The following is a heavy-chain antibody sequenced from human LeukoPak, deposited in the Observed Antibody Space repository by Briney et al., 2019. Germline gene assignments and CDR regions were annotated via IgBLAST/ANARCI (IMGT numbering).Heavy chain of an antibody. CDR2: IKFDGSLA. J-gene: IGHJ2*01. CDR1: GFTFSTYW. Sequence: GGSLRLSCTASGFTFSTYWIRWVRQAPGKGLVWVSQIKFDGSLASYADSVKGRFTISRDNAKNTLYLQMNSLGTEDTAVYYCVTGHYDSRMYFDLWGRGTLVTVSS. V-gene: IGHV3-74*01. D-gene: IGHD3-16*01. CDR3: VTGHYDSRMYFDL.